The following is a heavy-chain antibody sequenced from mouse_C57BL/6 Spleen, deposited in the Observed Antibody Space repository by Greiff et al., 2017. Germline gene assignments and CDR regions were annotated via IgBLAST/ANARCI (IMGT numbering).Heavy chain of an antibody. V-gene: IGHV5-4*03. CDR1: GFTFSSYA. CDR2: ISDGGSYT. D-gene: IGHD2-4*01. Sequence: EVTLVESGGGLVKPGGSLKLSCAASGFTFSSYAMSWVRQTPEKRLEWVATISDGGSYTYYPDNVKGRFTISRDNAKNNLYLQMSHLKSEDTAMYYCASLSTMITTPGAYWGQGTLVTVSA. CDR3: ASLSTMITTPGAY. J-gene: IGHJ3*01.